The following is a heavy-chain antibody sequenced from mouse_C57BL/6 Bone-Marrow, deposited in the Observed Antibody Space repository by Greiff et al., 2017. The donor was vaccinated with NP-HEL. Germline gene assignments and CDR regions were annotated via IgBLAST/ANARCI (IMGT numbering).Heavy chain of an antibody. CDR2: IYPGDGDT. CDR1: GYAFSSSW. J-gene: IGHJ2*01. D-gene: IGHD2-9*01. Sequence: VKLVESGPELVKPGASVKISCKASGYAFSSSWMNWVKQRPGKGLEWIGRIYPGDGDTNYNGKFKGKATLTADKSSSTAYMQLSSLTSEDSAVYFCARGPTMVPYFDYWGQGTTLTVSS. CDR3: ARGPTMVPYFDY. V-gene: IGHV1-82*01.